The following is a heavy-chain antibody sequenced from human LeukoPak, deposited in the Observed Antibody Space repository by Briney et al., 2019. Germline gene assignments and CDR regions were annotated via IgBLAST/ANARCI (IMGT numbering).Heavy chain of an antibody. J-gene: IGHJ4*02. CDR3: AKGGRLLWFGEPTDFFDY. Sequence: PGGSLRLSCAASGFTFSSYAMSWVRQAPGKGLEWVSAISGSGGSTYYADSVKGRFTISRDNSKTTLYLQMNSLRAEDTAVYYCAKGGRLLWFGEPTDFFDYWGQGTLVTVSS. D-gene: IGHD3-10*01. CDR2: ISGSGGST. CDR1: GFTFSSYA. V-gene: IGHV3-23*01.